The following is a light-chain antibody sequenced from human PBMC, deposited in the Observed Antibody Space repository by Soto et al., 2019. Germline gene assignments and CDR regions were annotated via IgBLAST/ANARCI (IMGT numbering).Light chain of an antibody. CDR3: QQANTSSWT. J-gene: IGKJ1*01. Sequence: DIQMTQSPSTLSASAGDRVTITCRASQSSSRWLAGYQQKPGKAPKLLIYKASSLESGVPSRFSGSGSGTKFTLTIRSLQPDAFATYSCQQANTSSWTLGPGTKVEIK. CDR2: KAS. CDR1: QSSSRW. V-gene: IGKV1-5*03.